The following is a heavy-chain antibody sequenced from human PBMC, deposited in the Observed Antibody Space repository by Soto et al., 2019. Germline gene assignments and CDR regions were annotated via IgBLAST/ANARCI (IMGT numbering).Heavy chain of an antibody. V-gene: IGHV4-59*05. CDR1: GGSISSYY. CDR2: IYYSGST. D-gene: IGHD2-15*01. J-gene: IGHJ5*01. Sequence: PSETLSLTCTVSGGSISSYYWSWIRQPPGKGLEWIGSIYYSGSTNYNPSLKSRVTISVDTSKNQFSLKLSSVTAADTAVYYCARMGGDIVFPRWFDYWGQGILVTVSS. CDR3: ARMGGDIVFPRWFDY.